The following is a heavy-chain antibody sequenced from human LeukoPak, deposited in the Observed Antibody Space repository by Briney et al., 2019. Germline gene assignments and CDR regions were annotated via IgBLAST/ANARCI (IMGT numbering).Heavy chain of an antibody. CDR3: ARGLGLRLLDY. D-gene: IGHD4-17*01. Sequence: PSETLSLTCTVSGGSISSYYWSWIRQPPGKGLEWIGEINHSGSTNYNPSLKSRVTISVDTSKNQFSLKLSSVTAADTAVYYCARGLGLRLLDYWGQGTLVTVSS. CDR1: GGSISSYY. J-gene: IGHJ4*02. V-gene: IGHV4-34*01. CDR2: INHSGST.